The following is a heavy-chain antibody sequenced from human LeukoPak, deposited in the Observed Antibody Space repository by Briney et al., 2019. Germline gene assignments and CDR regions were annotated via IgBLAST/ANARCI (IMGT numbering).Heavy chain of an antibody. CDR3: AKDRAVVVPAADWFDP. CDR2: ISGSGGST. J-gene: IGHJ5*02. D-gene: IGHD2-2*01. Sequence: GGSLRLSCAASGFTFSSYAMSWVRQAPGKGLEWVSAISGSGGSTYYADSVKGRFTISRDNSKNTLYLQMNSLRAEDTAVYYCAKDRAVVVPAADWFDPRGQGTLVTVSS. CDR1: GFTFSSYA. V-gene: IGHV3-23*01.